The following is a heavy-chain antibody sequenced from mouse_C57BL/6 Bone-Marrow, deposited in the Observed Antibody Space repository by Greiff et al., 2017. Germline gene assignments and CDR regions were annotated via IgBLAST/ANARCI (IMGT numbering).Heavy chain of an antibody. CDR3: GGGSTIVRRGFAY. Sequence: EVKLLESGGGLVQPGGSMKLSCAASGFTFSDAWMDWVRQSPEKGLEWVAEIRNKANNHATYYAESVKGRFTISRADSKSSVYLQMNSLRAEDTGIYYCGGGSTIVRRGFAYWGQGTLVTVSA. J-gene: IGHJ3*01. CDR1: GFTFSDAW. D-gene: IGHD2-14*01. V-gene: IGHV6-6*01. CDR2: IRNKANNHAT.